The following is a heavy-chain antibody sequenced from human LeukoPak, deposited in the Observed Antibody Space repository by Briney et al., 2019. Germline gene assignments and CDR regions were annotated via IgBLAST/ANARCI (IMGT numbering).Heavy chain of an antibody. V-gene: IGHV3-53*01. CDR1: GLTVSSNY. CDR2: IYRGGST. Sequence: AGSLPLSCAPSGLTVSSNYMSWVRQAPGKGLEWVSVIYRGGSTYYADSVKGRCTISRDNSKNTLYLQMNSLRAEDTAVYYCARYKYDSSGYPYYFDYWGQGILVTVSS. CDR3: ARYKYDSSGYPYYFDY. J-gene: IGHJ4*02. D-gene: IGHD3-22*01.